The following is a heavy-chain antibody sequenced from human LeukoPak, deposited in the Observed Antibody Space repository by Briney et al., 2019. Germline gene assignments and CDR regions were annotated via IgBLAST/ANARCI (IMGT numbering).Heavy chain of an antibody. D-gene: IGHD6-19*01. J-gene: IGHJ4*02. CDR2: IKQDGREK. Sequence: GGSLRLSCAASGLTFRSYWMSWVRQAPGKGLEWAANIKQDGREKYYVDSVKGRFTSSRDNAKNSLYLQMNSLRAEDTAVYYCAIGSGWLIDYWGQGTLVTVSS. CDR3: AIGSGWLIDY. CDR1: GLTFRSYW. V-gene: IGHV3-7*05.